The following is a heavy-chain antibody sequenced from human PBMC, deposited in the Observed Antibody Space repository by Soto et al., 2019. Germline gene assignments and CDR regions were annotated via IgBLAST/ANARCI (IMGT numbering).Heavy chain of an antibody. CDR2: VSNGGST. V-gene: IGHV3-23*01. D-gene: IGHD2-15*01. Sequence: DVQLLESGEGLVQPAGSLRLSCAASGFTFSSYAMGWVRQRPGKGLEWVAVVSNGGSTHYAESVRGRFTISRDNSTNTLSLQMNSLTAEDRAVYFCAKRRGAVGDFDYRGQGALVTVSS. CDR1: GFTFSSYA. CDR3: AKRRGAVGDFDY. J-gene: IGHJ4*02.